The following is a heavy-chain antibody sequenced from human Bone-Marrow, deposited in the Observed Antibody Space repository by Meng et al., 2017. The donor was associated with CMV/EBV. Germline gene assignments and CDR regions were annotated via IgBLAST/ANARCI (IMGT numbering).Heavy chain of an antibody. Sequence: GESLKISCAASGFTFSSYGMHWVRQAPSKGLEWVAFIRYDGSNKYYADSVKGRFTISRDNSKNTLYLQMNSLRAEDTAVYYCAKAPPLVWYGMDVWGQGTTVTVSS. D-gene: IGHD3-10*01. CDR2: IRYDGSNK. V-gene: IGHV3-30*02. J-gene: IGHJ6*02. CDR1: GFTFSSYG. CDR3: AKAPPLVWYGMDV.